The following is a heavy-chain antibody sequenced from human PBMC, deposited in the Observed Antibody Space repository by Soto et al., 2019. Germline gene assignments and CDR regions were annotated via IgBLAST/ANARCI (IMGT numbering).Heavy chain of an antibody. Sequence: GGSLRLSCAASGFTFSSYVMHWVRQAPGKGLEWVAVISYDGSNKYYADSVKGRFTISRDNSKNTLYLQMNSLRAEDTAVYYCAKIIGAAAGSPYLDYWGQGTLVTVSS. V-gene: IGHV3-30*18. D-gene: IGHD6-13*01. CDR1: GFTFSSYV. J-gene: IGHJ4*02. CDR2: ISYDGSNK. CDR3: AKIIGAAAGSPYLDY.